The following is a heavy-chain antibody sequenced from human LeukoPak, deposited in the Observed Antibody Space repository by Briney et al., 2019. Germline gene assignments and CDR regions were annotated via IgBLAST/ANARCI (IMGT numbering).Heavy chain of an antibody. CDR3: AREVSSGWYSSGVMYFDY. J-gene: IGHJ4*02. V-gene: IGHV4-4*07. CDR1: GGSISSYY. D-gene: IGHD6-19*01. Sequence: SETLSLTCTVSGGSISSYYWSWIRQPAGKGLEWIGRIYTSGSTNYNPSLKSRVTMSVDTSKNQFSLKLSSVTAADTAVYYCAREVSSGWYSSGVMYFDYWGQGTLVTVSS. CDR2: IYTSGST.